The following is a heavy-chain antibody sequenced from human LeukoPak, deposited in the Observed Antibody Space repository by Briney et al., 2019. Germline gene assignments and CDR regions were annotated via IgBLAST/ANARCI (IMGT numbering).Heavy chain of an antibody. CDR2: IIPIFGTA. CDR3: ARDRFVSWRYSYGYGFDY. CDR1: GGTLSSYA. J-gene: IGHJ4*02. V-gene: IGHV1-69*13. Sequence: GASVKVSCKASGGTLSSYAISWERQAPGQGLEWMGGIIPIFGTANYAQKFQGRVTITADESTSTAYMELSSLRSEDTAVYYCARDRFVSWRYSYGYGFDYWGQGTLVTVSS. D-gene: IGHD5-18*01.